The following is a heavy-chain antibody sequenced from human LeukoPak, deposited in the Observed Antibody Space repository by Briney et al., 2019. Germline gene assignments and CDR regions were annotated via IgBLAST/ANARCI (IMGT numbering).Heavy chain of an antibody. Sequence: HGESLKISCKGSGYSFTSYWIGWVRQMPGKGLEWMGIIYPGDSDTRYSPSFQGQVTISADKSISTAYLQWSSLKASDTAVYYCARHGYVAVAGNVGGNWFDPWGQGTLVTVSS. CDR1: GYSFTSYW. V-gene: IGHV5-51*01. D-gene: IGHD6-19*01. CDR3: ARHGYVAVAGNVGGNWFDP. J-gene: IGHJ5*02. CDR2: IYPGDSDT.